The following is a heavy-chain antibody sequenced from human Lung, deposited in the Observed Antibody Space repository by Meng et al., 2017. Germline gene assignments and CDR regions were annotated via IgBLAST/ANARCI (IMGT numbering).Heavy chain of an antibody. V-gene: IGHV4-34*01. D-gene: IGHD4-11*01. J-gene: IGHJ4*02. Sequence: QVQLQKWGAGLLKPSGNLYLTCVVPGGSFSDYYWSWIRQPPGKGLEWIGEINHSGSTNYNPSLESRATISVDTSQNNLSLKLSSVTAADSAVYYCARGPTTMAHDFDYWGQGTLVTVSS. CDR2: INHSGST. CDR1: GGSFSDYY. CDR3: ARGPTTMAHDFDY.